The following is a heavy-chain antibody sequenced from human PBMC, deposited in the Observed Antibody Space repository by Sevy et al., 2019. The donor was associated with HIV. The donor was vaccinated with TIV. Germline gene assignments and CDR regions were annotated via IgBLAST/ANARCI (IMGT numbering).Heavy chain of an antibody. J-gene: IGHJ5*02. D-gene: IGHD3-16*01. Sequence: GGSLRRSCAASGFTFRSDWMHWVRQAPGKGLVWVSRINRDGSSTAYADSVKGRFTIARDNAKNTLYLQMNSLRAEDTSVYYCLSEGGDWFDPWGQGTLVTVSS. CDR1: GFTFRSDW. CDR2: INRDGSST. V-gene: IGHV3-74*01. CDR3: LSEGGDWFDP.